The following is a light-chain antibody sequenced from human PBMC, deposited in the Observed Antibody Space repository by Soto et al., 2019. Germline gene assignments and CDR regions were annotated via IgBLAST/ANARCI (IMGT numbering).Light chain of an antibody. CDR2: SND. CDR3: AAWDDSLNAVV. Sequence: QSVLTQPPSASGTPGQRVTISCSGSSSNIGSSTVSWYQQLPGTAPKLLIYSNDQGPSGVPVRFSGSKSGTSASLAISGFQSEDEADYYCAAWDDSLNAVVFGGGTKLTVL. J-gene: IGLJ2*01. V-gene: IGLV1-44*01. CDR1: SSNIGSST.